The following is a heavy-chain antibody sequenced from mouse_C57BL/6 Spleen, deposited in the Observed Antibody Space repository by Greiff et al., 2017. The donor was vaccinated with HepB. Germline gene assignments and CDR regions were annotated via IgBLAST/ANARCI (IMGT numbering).Heavy chain of an antibody. CDR2: INPSSGNT. D-gene: IGHD5-5*01. V-gene: IGHV1-7*01. Sequence: QVQLQQSGAELAKPGASVKLSCKASGYTFTSYWMHWVKQRPGQGLEWIGYINPSSGNTKYNQKFKDKATLTADKSTSTAYMQLSSLTDEDSAYYCCTRDYLGYYAIGYWGQGTTVTVSS. CDR3: TRDYLGYYAIGY. CDR1: GYTFTSYW. J-gene: IGHJ4*01.